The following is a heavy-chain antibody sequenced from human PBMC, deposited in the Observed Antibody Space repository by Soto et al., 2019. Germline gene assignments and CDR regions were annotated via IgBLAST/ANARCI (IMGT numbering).Heavy chain of an antibody. V-gene: IGHV1-8*02. D-gene: IGHD3-3*01. J-gene: IGHJ3*02. CDR1: GYTFTYRY. CDR2: MNPNSGNT. Sequence: ASVKVSCKASGYTFTYRYLHWVRQAPGQALEWMGWMNPNSGNTGYAQKFQGRVTMTRNTSISTAYMELSSLRSEDTAVYYCLRFWSGWPDIWGQGTMVTVSS. CDR3: LRFWSGWPDI.